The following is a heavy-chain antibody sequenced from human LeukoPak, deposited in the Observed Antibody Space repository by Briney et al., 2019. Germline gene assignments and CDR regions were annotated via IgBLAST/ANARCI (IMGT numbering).Heavy chain of an antibody. CDR2: MNPNSGNT. Sequence: ASVKVSCKASGYTFTSYDINWVRQATGQGLEWMGWMNPNSGNTGYAQKFQGRVTMTRNTSISTAYVELSSLRSEDTAVYYCARETSSSPTLYYGSGSYSYWGQGTLVTVSS. D-gene: IGHD3-10*01. V-gene: IGHV1-8*01. J-gene: IGHJ4*02. CDR1: GYTFTSYD. CDR3: ARETSSSPTLYYGSGSYSY.